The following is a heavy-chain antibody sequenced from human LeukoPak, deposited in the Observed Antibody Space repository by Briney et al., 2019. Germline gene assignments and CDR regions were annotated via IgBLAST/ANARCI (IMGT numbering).Heavy chain of an antibody. V-gene: IGHV1-2*02. D-gene: IGHD5-18*01. CDR3: ARDPGYSSPRGDY. CDR1: GYTFTDYF. Sequence: ASVKVSCKASGYTFTDYFMHWVRQAPGQGLEWMGWINPNSGGTHYAQKFQGRVAMTRDTSISTAYMELSRLRSDDTAVYYCARDPGYSSPRGDYWGQGTLVTVSS. CDR2: INPNSGGT. J-gene: IGHJ4*02.